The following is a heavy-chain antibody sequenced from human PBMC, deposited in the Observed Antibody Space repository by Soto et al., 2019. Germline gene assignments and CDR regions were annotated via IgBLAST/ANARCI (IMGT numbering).Heavy chain of an antibody. CDR1: GFPFSHYW. CDR3: TSDTFGLRDT. J-gene: IGHJ5*02. CDR2: INPAGTIT. D-gene: IGHD3-16*01. Sequence: GGSLRLSCAASGFPFSHYWMHWVRQTPGKGLVWDSRINPAGTITNYADSVEGRFTISRDNADSALFLQMNSLSAEDTAIYYCTSDTFGLRDTWGQGTLVTVSS. V-gene: IGHV3-74*01.